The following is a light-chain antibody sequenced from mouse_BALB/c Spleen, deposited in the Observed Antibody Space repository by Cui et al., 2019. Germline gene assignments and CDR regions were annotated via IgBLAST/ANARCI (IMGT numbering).Light chain of an antibody. J-gene: IGKJ5*01. Sequence: QIVLTQSPEIMSASLGERVTMTCTASSSVSSSYLHWYQQKPGSSPKLWIYSTSNLASGVPARFSGSGSGTSYSLTISSMEAEDAATYYCHRYHRSPRLTFGAGTKLELK. CDR3: HRYHRSPRLT. CDR1: SSVSSSY. V-gene: IGKV4-74*01. CDR2: STS.